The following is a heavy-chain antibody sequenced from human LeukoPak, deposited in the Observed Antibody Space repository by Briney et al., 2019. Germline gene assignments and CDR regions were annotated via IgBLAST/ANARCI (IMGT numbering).Heavy chain of an antibody. J-gene: IGHJ4*02. CDR3: ARQEYYGSGSYCLDY. Sequence: GASLKISCKGSGYIFTSYWIGWVRQMPGKGLEWMGIIYPGDSDTRYSPSFQGQVTISADKSISTAYLQWSSLKASDTAMYYCARQEYYGSGSYCLDYWGQGTLVTVSS. CDR1: GYIFTSYW. V-gene: IGHV5-51*01. D-gene: IGHD3-10*01. CDR2: IYPGDSDT.